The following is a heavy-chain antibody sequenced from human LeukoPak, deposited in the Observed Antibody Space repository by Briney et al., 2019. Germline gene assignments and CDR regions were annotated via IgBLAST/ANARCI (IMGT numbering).Heavy chain of an antibody. J-gene: IGHJ6*02. CDR3: ARAQRGCSSTSCYAVGDYYYGMDV. D-gene: IGHD2-2*01. Sequence: GGSLRLSCAASGFTFSNYGIHWVRQSPGKGLEWVAVISYDGSNKKYADSVKGRFTISRDNSKNTLYLQMNSLRAEDTAVYYCARAQRGCSSTSCYAVGDYYYGMDVWGQGTTVTVSS. V-gene: IGHV3-30*03. CDR2: ISYDGSNK. CDR1: GFTFSNYG.